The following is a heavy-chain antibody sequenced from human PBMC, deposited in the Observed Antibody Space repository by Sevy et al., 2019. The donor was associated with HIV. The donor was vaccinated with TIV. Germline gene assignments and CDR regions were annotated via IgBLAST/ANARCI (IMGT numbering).Heavy chain of an antibody. CDR3: ARYIGGRPRGYYFDS. Sequence: GGSLRLSCAASGFTFRTFWMSWVRQAPGKGLEWVAHIKQDGTEKYHVDSVKGRFTIARDNANNSLNLLMISLRADDTAVYYCARYIGGRPRGYYFDSWGQGTLVTVSS. V-gene: IGHV3-7*01. CDR1: GFTFRTFW. CDR2: IKQDGTEK. J-gene: IGHJ4*02. D-gene: IGHD6-6*01.